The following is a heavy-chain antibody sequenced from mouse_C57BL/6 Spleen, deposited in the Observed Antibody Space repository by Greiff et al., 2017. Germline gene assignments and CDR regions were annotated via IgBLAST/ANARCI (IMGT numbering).Heavy chain of an antibody. J-gene: IGHJ1*03. CDR2: ISYDGSN. D-gene: IGHD2-4*01. CDR3: ARDKGYYDYDVWYFDV. Sequence: ESGPGLVKPSQSLSLTCSVTGYSITSGYYWNWIRQFPGNKLEWMGYISYDGSNNYNPSLKNRISITRDTSKNQFFLKLNSVTTEDTATYYCARDKGYYDYDVWYFDVWGTGTTVTVSS. V-gene: IGHV3-6*01. CDR1: GYSITSGYY.